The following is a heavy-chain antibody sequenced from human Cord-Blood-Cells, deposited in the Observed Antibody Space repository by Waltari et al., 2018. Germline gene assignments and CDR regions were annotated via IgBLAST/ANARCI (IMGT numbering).Heavy chain of an antibody. V-gene: IGHV1-2*02. CDR3: AREDIVVVPDAFDI. CDR1: GYTFPGYY. J-gene: IGHJ3*02. CDR2: INPNSGGT. D-gene: IGHD2-2*01. Sequence: QVQLVQSGAEVKKPGASVTVSCKASGYTFPGYYMHWVRQAPGQGLEWMGWINPNSGGTNYAQKFQGRVTMTRDTSISTAYMELSRLRSDDTAVYYCAREDIVVVPDAFDIWGQGTMVTVSS.